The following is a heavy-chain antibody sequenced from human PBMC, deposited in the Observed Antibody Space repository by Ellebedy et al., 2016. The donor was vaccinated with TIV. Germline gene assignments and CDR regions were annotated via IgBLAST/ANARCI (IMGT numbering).Heavy chain of an antibody. J-gene: IGHJ6*03. CDR1: LGTFSSYA. CDR3: AREVEWLLSVLPGTRYYYYMDV. V-gene: IGHV1-69*13. D-gene: IGHD3-3*01. CDR2: IIPIFGTA. Sequence: SVKVSCXASLGTFSSYAISWVRQLPGQGLEWMGGIIPIFGTANYAQKFQGRVTITADESTSTAYMELSSLRSEDTAVYYCAREVEWLLSVLPGTRYYYYMDVWGKGTTVTVSS.